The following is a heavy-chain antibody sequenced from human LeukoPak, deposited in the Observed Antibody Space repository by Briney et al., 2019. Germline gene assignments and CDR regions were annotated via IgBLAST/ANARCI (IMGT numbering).Heavy chain of an antibody. V-gene: IGHV3-11*04. CDR3: ARDLDYYGSGEYFDY. CDR2: ISSSGSTK. D-gene: IGHD3-10*01. J-gene: IGHJ4*02. CDR1: GFTLRDYY. Sequence: PGGSLRLSCAASGFTLRDYYMSWIRQAPGKGLEWVSCISSSGSTKYYADSVKGRFTISRDKAKNSLYLQMNSLRATDMAVYYCARDLDYYGSGEYFDYWGQGTLVTVSS.